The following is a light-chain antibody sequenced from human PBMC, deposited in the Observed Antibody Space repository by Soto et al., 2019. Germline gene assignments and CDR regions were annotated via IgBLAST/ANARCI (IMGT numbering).Light chain of an antibody. J-gene: IGKJ1*01. CDR3: QQYNSYSPSWT. CDR1: QNISDW. V-gene: IGKV1-5*01. Sequence: DIQMTQSPSTLSASEGDRVSITCRASQNISDWLAWYQQKPGQAPKLLIYDASRLERGVPSRFSGSGSGTEFTLTISSLQPEDFATYYCQQYNSYSPSWTFGQGTTVEIK. CDR2: DAS.